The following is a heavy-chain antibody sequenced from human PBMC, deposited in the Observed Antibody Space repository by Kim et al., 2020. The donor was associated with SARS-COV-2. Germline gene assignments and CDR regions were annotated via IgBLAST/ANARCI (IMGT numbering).Heavy chain of an antibody. CDR1: GFSVSSRF. J-gene: IGHJ6*02. V-gene: IGHV3-66*01. D-gene: IGHD2-15*01. CDR2: IYSGGDT. CDR3: ARGGPVCRGGSCAYGMDV. Sequence: GGSLRLSCAPSGFSVSSRFMTWVRQTPGKGLEWVSMIYSGGDTHYADSVKGRFTISRDNSKNTLYLQMDSLRAEDTAVYYCARGGPVCRGGSCAYGMDVWGQGTTVTVSS.